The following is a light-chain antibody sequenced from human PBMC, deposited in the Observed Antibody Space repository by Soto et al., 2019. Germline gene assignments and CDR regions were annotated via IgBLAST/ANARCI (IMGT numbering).Light chain of an antibody. Sequence: EIVMTQSPDSLAVSLGERATINCKSSQSLLYTSNNVNYLTWYQQKPGQHPKLLIYWASTRESGVPDRFSGSGSGTDFTLTISSLQAEDAAIYYCQQYYSNWTFGQGTKVEIK. CDR2: WAS. CDR1: QSLLYTSNNVNY. V-gene: IGKV4-1*01. CDR3: QQYYSNWT. J-gene: IGKJ1*01.